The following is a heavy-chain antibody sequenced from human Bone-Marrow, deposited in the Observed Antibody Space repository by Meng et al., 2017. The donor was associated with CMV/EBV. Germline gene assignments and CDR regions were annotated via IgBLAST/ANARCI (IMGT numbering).Heavy chain of an antibody. CDR3: ARDWGYYDFWSAYHYGMDV. V-gene: IGHV3-74*01. CDR2: INSDGSSI. J-gene: IGHJ6*02. D-gene: IGHD3-3*01. Sequence: GESLKISCAASGFTFSNYWMHWVRQGPGKGLVWVSRINSDGSSITYADSVKGRFSISRDNAKNTLFLQMSSLRVEDTAVYFCARDWGYYDFWSAYHYGMDVWGQGTTVTVSS. CDR1: GFTFSNYW.